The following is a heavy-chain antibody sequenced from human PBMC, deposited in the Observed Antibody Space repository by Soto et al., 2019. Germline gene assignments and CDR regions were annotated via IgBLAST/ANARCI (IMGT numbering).Heavy chain of an antibody. V-gene: IGHV3-15*01. D-gene: IGHD2-21*02. J-gene: IGHJ6*02. CDR3: TTDLGDFDPLDV. Sequence: GWSLRLSCAASGFTFSNAWMSWVRQAPGKGLEWVGRIKSKTDGGTTDYAAPVKGRFTISRDDSKNTLYLQMNSLKTEDTAVYYCTTDLGDFDPLDVWGQGTTVTVSS. CDR1: GFTFSNAW. CDR2: IKSKTDGGTT.